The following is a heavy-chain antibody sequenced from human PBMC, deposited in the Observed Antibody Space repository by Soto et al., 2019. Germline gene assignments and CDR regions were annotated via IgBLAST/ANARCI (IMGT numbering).Heavy chain of an antibody. V-gene: IGHV4-30-2*01. CDR2: IYHSGST. Sequence: QLQLQESGSGLVKPSQTLSLTCAVSGGSISSGGYSWSWIRQPPGKGLEWIGHIYHSGSTYYNPSLKSRVTISVDRSKNQFSLKLSSVTSADTAVYYCARNGGNDYGGGWDAFDIWGQGTMVTVSS. J-gene: IGHJ3*02. D-gene: IGHD4-17*01. CDR3: ARNGGNDYGGGWDAFDI. CDR1: GGSISSGGYS.